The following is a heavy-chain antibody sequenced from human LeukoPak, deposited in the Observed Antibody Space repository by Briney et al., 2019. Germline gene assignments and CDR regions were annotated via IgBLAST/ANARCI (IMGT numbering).Heavy chain of an antibody. D-gene: IGHD5-18*01. Sequence: SETLSLTCTVSGGSISSYYWSWIRQPPGKGLEWIGYIYYSGSTNYNPSLKSRVTISVDTSKNQFSLKLSSVTAADTAVYYCASRGGYGYWDYWGQGTLVTVSS. V-gene: IGHV4-59*12. CDR3: ASRGGYGYWDY. J-gene: IGHJ4*02. CDR2: IYYSGST. CDR1: GGSISSYY.